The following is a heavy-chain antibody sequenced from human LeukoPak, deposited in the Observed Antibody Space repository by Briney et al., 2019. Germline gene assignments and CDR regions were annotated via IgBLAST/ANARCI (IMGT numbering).Heavy chain of an antibody. CDR3: ARTLGLWFGEWDY. CDR1: GYTFTGYY. D-gene: IGHD3-10*01. CDR2: INPNSGGT. Sequence: ASVKVSCKASGYTFTGYYMHWVRQAPGQGLEWMGWINPNSGGTNYAQKFQGRVTMTRDTSISTAHMELSRLRSDDTAVYYCARTLGLWFGEWDYWGQGTLVTVSS. J-gene: IGHJ4*02. V-gene: IGHV1-2*02.